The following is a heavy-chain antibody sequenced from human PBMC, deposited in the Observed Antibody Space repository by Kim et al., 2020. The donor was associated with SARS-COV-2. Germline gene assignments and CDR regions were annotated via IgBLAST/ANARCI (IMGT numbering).Heavy chain of an antibody. J-gene: IGHJ3*02. CDR3: TRGTGTPLDFCDGFD. CDR2: IRNKANGYAT. D-gene: IGHD1-1*01. V-gene: IGHV3-73*01. CDR1: GFTFSDSA. Sequence: GGSLRLSCGASGFTFSDSAMHWVRQASGKGLEWVGSIRNKANGYATAYTESVRGRFTISRDDSRNTAYLQMNSMKTEDTAVYYCTRGTGTPLDFCDGFD.